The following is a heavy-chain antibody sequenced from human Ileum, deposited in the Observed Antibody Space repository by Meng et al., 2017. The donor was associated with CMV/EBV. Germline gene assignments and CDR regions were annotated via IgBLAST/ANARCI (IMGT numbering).Heavy chain of an antibody. V-gene: IGHV1-18*01. CDR1: GYTFTDYG. CDR3: ARDLEWGSSWYADWFDP. CDR2: ISAYNGNT. J-gene: IGHJ5*02. Sequence: ASVKVSCKTSGYTFTDYGISWVRQAPGQGLEWMGWISAYNGNTNYEQKLQGRVTMTTDTSTRTAYMELDNLISDDTAVYYCARDLEWGSSWYADWFDPWGQGTLVNGAS. D-gene: IGHD6-13*01.